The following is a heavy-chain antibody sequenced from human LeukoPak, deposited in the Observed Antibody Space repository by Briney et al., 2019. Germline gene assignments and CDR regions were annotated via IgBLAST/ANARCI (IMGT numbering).Heavy chain of an antibody. J-gene: IGHJ4*02. D-gene: IGHD2-2*01. CDR3: AKLSREYQLLSYFDY. Sequence: GRSLRLSCAASGFTFDDYAMPWVRQAPGKGLELVSGISWNSGSIGYADSVKGRFTISRDNAKNSLYLQMNSLRAEDTALYYCAKLSREYQLLSYFDYWGQGTLVTVSS. V-gene: IGHV3-9*01. CDR2: ISWNSGSI. CDR1: GFTFDDYA.